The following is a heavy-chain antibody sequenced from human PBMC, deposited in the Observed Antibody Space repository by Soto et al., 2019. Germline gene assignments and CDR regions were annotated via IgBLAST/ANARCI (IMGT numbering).Heavy chain of an antibody. CDR1: GFTFSDYT. CDR3: AREGGHCDSISCYGFYGMGV. CDR2: ISGSGSTI. D-gene: IGHD2-2*01. V-gene: IGHV3-48*02. Sequence: GGSLRLSCAASGFTFSDYTMNWVRQAPGKGLEWVSDISGSGSTIYYADYMKGRFTISRDNAKNSLYLQMSSLRDEDTAEYYCAREGGHCDSISCYGFYGMGVWGRGTTVTVSS. J-gene: IGHJ6*02.